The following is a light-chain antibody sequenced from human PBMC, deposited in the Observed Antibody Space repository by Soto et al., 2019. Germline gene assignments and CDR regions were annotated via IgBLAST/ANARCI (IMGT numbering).Light chain of an antibody. V-gene: IGKV3-20*01. CDR3: QQYGDSPQT. J-gene: IGKJ1*01. CDR1: QSVGSS. CDR2: GAS. Sequence: EILMTQSPGTLSLSPGERATLSCRASQSVGSSLIWYQQKPGQAPRLLFYGASNRATAIPDRFSGSGFGTDFTLTITRLEPEDFAVYYCQQYGDSPQTFGPGTKVDIK.